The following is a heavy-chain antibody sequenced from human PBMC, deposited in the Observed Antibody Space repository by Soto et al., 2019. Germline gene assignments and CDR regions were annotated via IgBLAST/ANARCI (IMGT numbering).Heavy chain of an antibody. CDR1: GDSVSSNSAA. Sequence: SLTCAISGDSVSSNSAAWNWIRQSPSRGLEWLGRTYYRSKWYNDYAVSVKSRITINPDTSKNQFSLQLNSVTPEDTAVYYCARGSHPSAPAAMNYWGQGNLVTVSS. CDR3: ARGSHPSAPAAMNY. J-gene: IGHJ4*02. D-gene: IGHD2-2*01. CDR2: TYYRSKWYN. V-gene: IGHV6-1*01.